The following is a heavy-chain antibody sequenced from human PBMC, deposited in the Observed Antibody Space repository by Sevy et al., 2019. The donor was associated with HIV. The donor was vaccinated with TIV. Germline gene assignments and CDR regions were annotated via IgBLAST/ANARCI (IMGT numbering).Heavy chain of an antibody. D-gene: IGHD3-16*01. CDR1: GYNFTSYY. V-gene: IGHV1-46*01. CDR2: ITPSGDTT. Sequence: ASVKVSCKAAGYNFTSYYIHWVRQAPGQGLEWMGIITPSGDTTTYSQKFQGRVTMTSDTSTSTVYMVLSSLRYDDTAVYYCTRVRSFGFEYWGQGTLVTVSS. CDR3: TRVRSFGFEY. J-gene: IGHJ4*02.